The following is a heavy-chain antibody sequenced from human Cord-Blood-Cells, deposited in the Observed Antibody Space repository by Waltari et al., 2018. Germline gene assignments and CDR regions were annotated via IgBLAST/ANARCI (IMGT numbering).Heavy chain of an antibody. CDR3: ATPFAAARKDGFDY. D-gene: IGHD6-13*01. CDR1: RYTLTELS. V-gene: IGHV1-24*01. J-gene: IGHJ4*02. CDR2: FDPEDGET. Sequence: QVELVQYGAEVQKPGASVKVSCKVSRYTLTELSMHWLHQAAGQGREWMGCFDPEDGETIYAQKFQGRVTMTEDTSTDTAYMELSSLRSEDTAVYYCATPFAAARKDGFDYWGQGTLVTVSS.